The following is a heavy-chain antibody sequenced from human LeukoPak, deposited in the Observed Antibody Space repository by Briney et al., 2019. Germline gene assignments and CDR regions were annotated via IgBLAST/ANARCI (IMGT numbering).Heavy chain of an antibody. D-gene: IGHD6-19*01. V-gene: IGHV4-34*01. CDR3: ARAGAVAAPGYFDY. CDR1: GGSFSDNY. Sequence: PSETLSLTCAVYGGSFSDNYWTWIRQHPGKGLEWIGYIYYSGSTYYNPSLKSRVTISVDTSKNQFSLKLSSVTAADTAVYYCARAGAVAAPGYFDYWGQGTLVTVSS. J-gene: IGHJ4*02. CDR2: IYYSGST.